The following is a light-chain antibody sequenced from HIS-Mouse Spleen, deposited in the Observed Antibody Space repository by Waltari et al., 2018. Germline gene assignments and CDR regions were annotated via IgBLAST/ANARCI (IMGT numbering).Light chain of an antibody. CDR2: GAS. Sequence: EIVLTQSPGTLSLSPGARATLSCRASQSVSSSYLAWYQEKPGQAPRLLIDGASSRATGIPDRFSGSGSGTDFTLTISRLEPEDFAVYYCQQYGSSPTFGQGTKLEIK. V-gene: IGKV3-20*01. CDR1: QSVSSSY. CDR3: QQYGSSPT. J-gene: IGKJ2*01.